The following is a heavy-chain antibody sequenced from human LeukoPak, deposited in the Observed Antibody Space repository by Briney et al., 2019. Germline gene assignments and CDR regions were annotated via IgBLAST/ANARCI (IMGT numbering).Heavy chain of an antibody. CDR3: ARGAVWQLVRFYYGMDV. D-gene: IGHD6-13*01. CDR2: LKHSGST. CDR1: GGSFSGYY. J-gene: IGHJ6*02. Sequence: SETLSLICAVYGGSFSGYYWLWIRQPPGKGLVWMGELKHSGSTNYNPSLKSLVTISVATSKNQFSLKLSSVTAADTAVYYCARGAVWQLVRFYYGMDVWGQGTTVTVSS. V-gene: IGHV4-34*01.